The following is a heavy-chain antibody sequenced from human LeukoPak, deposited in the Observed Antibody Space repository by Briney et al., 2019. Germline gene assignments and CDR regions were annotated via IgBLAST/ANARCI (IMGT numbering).Heavy chain of an antibody. V-gene: IGHV4-38-2*02. Sequence: PSETLSLTCTVSGGSISSYYWGWIRQPPGKGLEWIGSIYHSGSTYYNPSLKSRVTISVDTSKNQFSLKLSSVTAADTAVYYCARDRDSSLDYWGQGTLVTVSS. D-gene: IGHD3-22*01. CDR2: IYHSGST. CDR1: GGSISSYY. J-gene: IGHJ4*02. CDR3: ARDRDSSLDY.